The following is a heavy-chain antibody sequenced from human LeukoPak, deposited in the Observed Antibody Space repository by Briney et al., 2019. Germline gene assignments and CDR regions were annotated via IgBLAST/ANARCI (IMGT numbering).Heavy chain of an antibody. Sequence: SQTLSLTCTVSGGSISSGGYYWSWIRQHPGKGLEWIGYIYHSGSTSYNPSLKRRLTMSVDTFKNHFSLRLSSVTVADTAVYYCAKRGPDYYFEYWGQGTLVTVSS. CDR1: GGSISSGGYY. D-gene: IGHD3-10*01. J-gene: IGHJ4*02. V-gene: IGHV4-31*03. CDR2: IYHSGST. CDR3: AKRGPDYYFEY.